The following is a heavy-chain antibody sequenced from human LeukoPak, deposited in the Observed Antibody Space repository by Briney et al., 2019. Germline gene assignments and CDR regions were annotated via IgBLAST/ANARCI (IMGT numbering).Heavy chain of an antibody. V-gene: IGHV3-23*01. D-gene: IGHD7-27*01. CDR1: GFTFTSYA. CDR3: AKALENWGPYYYYGMDV. Sequence: GGSLRLSCAASGFTFTSYAMSWVRQAPGKGLEWVSAISGSGGSTYYADSVKGRFTISRDNSKNTMYLQMNSLRAEDTAVYYCAKALENWGPYYYYGMDVWGQGTTVTVSS. J-gene: IGHJ6*02. CDR2: ISGSGGST.